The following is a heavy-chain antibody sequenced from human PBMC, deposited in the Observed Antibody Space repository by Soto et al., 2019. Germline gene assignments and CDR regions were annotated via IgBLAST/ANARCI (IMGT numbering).Heavy chain of an antibody. J-gene: IGHJ4*02. V-gene: IGHV3-30*18. D-gene: IGHD5-12*01. CDR2: ISYDGSNK. CDR3: AKDLGSGYAPRDFNFDY. CDR1: GFTFSSYG. Sequence: GGSLRLSCAASGFTFSSYGMHWVRQAPGKGLEWVAVISYDGSNKYYADSVKGRFTISRDNSKNTLYLQMNSLRAEDTAVYYCAKDLGSGYAPRDFNFDYWGQGTLVTVSS.